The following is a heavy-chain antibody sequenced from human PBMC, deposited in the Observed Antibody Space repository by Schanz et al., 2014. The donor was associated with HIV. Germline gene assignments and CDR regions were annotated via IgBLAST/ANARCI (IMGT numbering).Heavy chain of an antibody. D-gene: IGHD3-16*01. V-gene: IGHV1-18*01. CDR2: ISAYNGNT. J-gene: IGHJ5*02. Sequence: QVQLMQSGAEMKKPGASVKVSCKASGYTLTNYGISWVRQAPGQGLEWMGWISAYNGNTNSAQKFQGRVTMTTDTSTSTAYVELRSLTSDDTAVHYCAGGTILGEMATWGQGTLVTVSS. CDR3: AGGTILGEMAT. CDR1: GYTLTNYG.